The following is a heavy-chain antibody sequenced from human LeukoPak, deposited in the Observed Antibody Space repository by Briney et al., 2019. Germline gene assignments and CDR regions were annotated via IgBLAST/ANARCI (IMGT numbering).Heavy chain of an antibody. CDR2: IYYSGST. CDR1: GGSIGSGGYY. D-gene: IGHD3-22*01. V-gene: IGHV4-31*03. J-gene: IGHJ5*02. CDR3: ARIFGITMIVGP. Sequence: SETLSLTCTVSGGSIGSGGYYWSRIRQHPGKGLEWIGYIYYSGSTYYNPSLKSRVTISVDTSKNQFSLKLSSVTAADTAVYYCARIFGITMIVGPWGQGTLVTVSS.